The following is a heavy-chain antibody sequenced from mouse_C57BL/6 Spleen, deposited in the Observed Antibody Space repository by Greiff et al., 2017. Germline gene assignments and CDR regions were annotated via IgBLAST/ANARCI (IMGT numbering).Heavy chain of an antibody. CDR1: GYSFTGYY. Sequence: EVKVVESGPELVKPGASVKISCKASGYSFTGYYMHWVKQSHGNILDWIGYIYPYNGVSSYNQKFKGKATLTVDKSSSTAYMELRSLTSEDSAVYYCARHGSSYGYFDVWGTGTTVTVSS. CDR2: IYPYNGVS. V-gene: IGHV1-31*01. D-gene: IGHD1-1*01. J-gene: IGHJ1*03. CDR3: ARHGSSYGYFDV.